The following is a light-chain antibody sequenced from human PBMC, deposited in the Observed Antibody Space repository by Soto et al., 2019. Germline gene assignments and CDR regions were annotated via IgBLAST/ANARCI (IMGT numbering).Light chain of an antibody. J-gene: IGKJ1*01. CDR2: DAS. CDR3: QHYGASSWT. V-gene: IGKV3-11*01. CDR1: QSVNIY. Sequence: EIVLTQSPATVSLSPGERVTLSCRASQSVNIYLAWYQQKPGQAPRLLIYDASNRATGVPARFSGSGSGTDFTLTISGLEPDDFAVYYCQHYGASSWTFGQGTKVEIK.